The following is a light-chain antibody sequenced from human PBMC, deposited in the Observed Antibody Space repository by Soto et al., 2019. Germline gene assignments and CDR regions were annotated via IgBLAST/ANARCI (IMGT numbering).Light chain of an antibody. CDR2: GAS. V-gene: IGKV3-15*01. CDR1: QSVSSN. CDR3: QQSNSWPYT. J-gene: IGKJ2*01. Sequence: EIVMTQSPATLSVSPGERATLSCRASQSVSSNLAWYQQKPGQGPRLLFYGASTRATGIPARFVGSVSGTDFSLTIVSRRVEEFAVYCCQQSNSWPYTFGQGTKLEIK.